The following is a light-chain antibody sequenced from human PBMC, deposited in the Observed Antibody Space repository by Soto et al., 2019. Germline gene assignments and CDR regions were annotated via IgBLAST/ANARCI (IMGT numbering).Light chain of an antibody. CDR2: KAS. CDR1: QSISSW. CDR3: QQYNSYSPT. J-gene: IGKJ1*01. Sequence: DIQMTQSPSTLSASVGDRVTITCRASQSISSWLAWYQQKPGKAPKLLIYKASSLESGVPSRFSGSGSGTEFTLTISSLQPDDFATYYCQQYNSYSPTFGHGPKVAIK. V-gene: IGKV1-5*03.